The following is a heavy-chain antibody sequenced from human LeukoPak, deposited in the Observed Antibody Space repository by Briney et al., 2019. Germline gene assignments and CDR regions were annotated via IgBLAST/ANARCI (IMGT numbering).Heavy chain of an antibody. J-gene: IGHJ3*02. CDR2: ISSSSSYI. D-gene: IGHD3-10*01. V-gene: IGHV3-21*01. CDR1: GFTFSTHD. CDR3: ARAQSRSGSEDAFDI. Sequence: GGSLRLSCAASGFTFSTHDVNWVRQAPGKGLEWVSSISSSSSYIYYADSVKGRFTISRDNAKNSLYLQMNSLRAEDTAVYYCARAQSRSGSEDAFDIWGQGTMVTVSS.